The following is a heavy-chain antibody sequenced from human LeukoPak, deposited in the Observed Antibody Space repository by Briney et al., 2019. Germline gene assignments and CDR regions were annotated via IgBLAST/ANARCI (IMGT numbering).Heavy chain of an antibody. J-gene: IGHJ4*02. V-gene: IGHV1-69*05. Sequence: ASVKVSCKASGGTFSSYAISWVRQAPGRGLEWMGGIIPIFGTANYAQKFQGRVTITTDESTSTAYMELSSLRSEDTAVYYCAINYYDSSGYLGYWGQGTLVTVSS. CDR1: GGTFSSYA. D-gene: IGHD3-22*01. CDR2: IIPIFGTA. CDR3: AINYYDSSGYLGY.